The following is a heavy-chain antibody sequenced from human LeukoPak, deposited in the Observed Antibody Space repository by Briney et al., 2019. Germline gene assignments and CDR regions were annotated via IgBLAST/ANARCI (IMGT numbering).Heavy chain of an antibody. CDR1: GGSISSGSYY. Sequence: ETSETLSLTCTVSGGSISSGSYYWSWIRQPAGKGLEWIGRIYTSGSTNYNPSLKSRVTMSVDTSKNQFSLKLSSVTAADTAVYYCARDSLSRAPEQLRSYYYYMDVWGKGTTVTISS. J-gene: IGHJ6*03. D-gene: IGHD1-1*01. V-gene: IGHV4-61*02. CDR3: ARDSLSRAPEQLRSYYYYMDV. CDR2: IYTSGST.